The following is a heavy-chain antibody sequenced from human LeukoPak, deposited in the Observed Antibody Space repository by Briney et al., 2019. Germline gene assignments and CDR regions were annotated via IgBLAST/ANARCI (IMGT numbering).Heavy chain of an antibody. Sequence: SETLSLTCTVSGGPISSYYGSWIRQPPGKGLEWIGYIYYSGSTNYNPSLKSRVTISVDTSKNQFSLKPSSVTAADTAVYYCAREGIAAVATRWFDPWGQGTLVTVFS. J-gene: IGHJ5*02. CDR2: IYYSGST. CDR3: AREGIAAVATRWFDP. CDR1: GGPISSYY. D-gene: IGHD6-13*01. V-gene: IGHV4-59*12.